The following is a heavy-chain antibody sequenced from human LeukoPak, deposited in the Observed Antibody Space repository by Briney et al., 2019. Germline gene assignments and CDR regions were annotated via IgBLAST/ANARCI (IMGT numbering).Heavy chain of an antibody. CDR1: GGSISNYY. Sequence: SETLSLTCTVSGGSISNYYWSWVRHPPGKGLEWIGYISYSGSTNYNPSLKSRVTISVGTSKNQFSLKLSSVTAADTAVYYCARRGNYYDSSGYYHHWYFDLWGPGTLVTVSS. CDR3: ARRGNYYDSSGYYHHWYFDL. D-gene: IGHD3-22*01. V-gene: IGHV4-59*08. CDR2: ISYSGST. J-gene: IGHJ2*01.